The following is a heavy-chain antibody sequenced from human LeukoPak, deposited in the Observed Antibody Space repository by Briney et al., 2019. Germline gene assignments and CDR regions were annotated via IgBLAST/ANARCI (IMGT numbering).Heavy chain of an antibody. V-gene: IGHV1-46*01. CDR1: GYTFTSYY. J-gene: IGHJ6*03. D-gene: IGHD6-19*01. CDR2: INPSGGST. Sequence: ASVKVSCKASGYTFTSYYMHWVRQAPGQGLEWMGIINPSGGSTSYAQKFQGRVTITADKSTSTAYMELSSLRSEDTAVYYCARLIAVAGTYYMDVWGKGTTVTISS. CDR3: ARLIAVAGTYYMDV.